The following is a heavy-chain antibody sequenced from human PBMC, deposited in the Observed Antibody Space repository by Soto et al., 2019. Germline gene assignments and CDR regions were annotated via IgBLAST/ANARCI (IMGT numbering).Heavy chain of an antibody. Sequence: QVQLVESGGGVVQPGRSLRLSCAASGFTFNSYALHWVRQAPGTGLEWVAVISYDGSNKYYAESVKGRFTISRDNSKNTLYLQMNTLRTEDTAVYYCARDGRCVGGTCYSSGWFDPWGQGTLVTVSS. CDR1: GFTFNSYA. CDR3: ARDGRCVGGTCYSSGWFDP. J-gene: IGHJ5*02. D-gene: IGHD2-15*01. CDR2: ISYDGSNK. V-gene: IGHV3-30*04.